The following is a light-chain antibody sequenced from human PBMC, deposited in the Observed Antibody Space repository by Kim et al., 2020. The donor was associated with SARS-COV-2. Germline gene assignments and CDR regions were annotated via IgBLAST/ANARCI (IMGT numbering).Light chain of an antibody. Sequence: SPGERATLSCRASQSVSSSDLAWYQQKPGQAPRLLIYGASSRATGIPDRFSGSGSGTDFTLPISRLEPEDLAVYYCQQYGSSPLTFGGGTKVDIK. V-gene: IGKV3-20*01. CDR1: QSVSSSD. CDR2: GAS. J-gene: IGKJ4*01. CDR3: QQYGSSPLT.